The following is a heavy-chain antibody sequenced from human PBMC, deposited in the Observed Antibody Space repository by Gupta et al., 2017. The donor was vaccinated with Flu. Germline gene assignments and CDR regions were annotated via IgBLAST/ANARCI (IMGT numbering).Heavy chain of an antibody. J-gene: IGHJ1*01. CDR3: AKDWAGIVVVPNSAEYFQH. Sequence: EVQLLESGGGLVQPGGSLRLSCAASGFTFSSYAMSWVRQAPGKGLEWVSAISGSGGSTYYADSVKGRFTISRDNSKNTLYLQMNSLRAEDTAVYYCAKDWAGIVVVPNSAEYFQHWGQGTLVTVSS. V-gene: IGHV3-23*01. CDR1: GFTFSSYA. CDR2: ISGSGGST. D-gene: IGHD2-2*01.